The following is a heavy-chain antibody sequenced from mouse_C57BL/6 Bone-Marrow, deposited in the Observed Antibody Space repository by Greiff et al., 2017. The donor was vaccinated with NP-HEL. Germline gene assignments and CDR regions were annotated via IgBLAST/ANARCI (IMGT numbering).Heavy chain of an antibody. CDR1: GYTFTSYW. D-gene: IGHD1-1*01. CDR2: IHPNSGST. Sequence: LQESGAELVKPGASVKLSCKASGYTFTSYWMHWVKQRPGQGLEWIGMIHPNSGSTNYNEKFKSKATLTVDKSSSTAYMQLSSLTSEDSAVYDCARRIYYGSSYGGDYWGKGTTLTVSS. J-gene: IGHJ2*01. CDR3: ARRIYYGSSYGGDY. V-gene: IGHV1-64*01.